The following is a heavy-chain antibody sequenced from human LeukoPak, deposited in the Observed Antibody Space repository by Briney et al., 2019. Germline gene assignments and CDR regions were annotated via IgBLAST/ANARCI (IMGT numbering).Heavy chain of an antibody. D-gene: IGHD3-16*01. CDR3: ARSAKFEDTLDY. J-gene: IGHJ4*02. V-gene: IGHV4-59*01. CDR1: SGSISNYY. CDR2: IYYSGST. Sequence: SGTLSLTCTVSSGSISNYYWSWIRQPPGKGLEWIGYIYYSGSTNYNPSLKSRGTISVDTSTNQFSLKLNSVTAADTAVYYCARSAKFEDTLDYWGQGTLVTVSS.